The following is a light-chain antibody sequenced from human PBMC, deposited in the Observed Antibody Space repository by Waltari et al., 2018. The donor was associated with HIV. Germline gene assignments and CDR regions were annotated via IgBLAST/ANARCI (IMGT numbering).Light chain of an antibody. J-gene: IGKJ4*01. CDR3: QQYYSTPPLT. V-gene: IGKV4-1*01. Sequence: DIVMTQSPDSLAVSLGERATINCKSSQSVLYSSNNKDYLAWYQQKPGQHPTLLIYWASTRESGVPDRFSGSGSGTDFTLTISSLQAEDVAVYYCQQYYSTPPLTFGGGTKVEIK. CDR1: QSVLYSSNNKDY. CDR2: WAS.